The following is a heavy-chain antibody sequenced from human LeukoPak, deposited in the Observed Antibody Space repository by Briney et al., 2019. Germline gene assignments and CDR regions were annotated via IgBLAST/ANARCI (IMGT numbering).Heavy chain of an antibody. V-gene: IGHV3-23*01. CDR1: GFTFSSYA. D-gene: IGHD4-17*01. CDR2: ISGSGGST. J-gene: IGHJ6*03. CDR3: AKELGGWTPHGDYLTMDV. Sequence: GGSLRLSCAASGFTFSSYAMSWVRQAPGKGLEWVSAISGSGGSTYYADSVKGRFTISRDNSKNTLYLQMNSLRAEDTAVYYCAKELGGWTPHGDYLTMDVWGKGTTVTVSS.